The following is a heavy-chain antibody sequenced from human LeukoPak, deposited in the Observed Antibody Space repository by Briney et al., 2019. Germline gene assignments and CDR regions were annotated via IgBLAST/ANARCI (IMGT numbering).Heavy chain of an antibody. CDR1: GFSFSSYV. J-gene: IGHJ6*02. CDR2: ISGSGGSR. D-gene: IGHD1-1*01. V-gene: IGHV3-23*01. CDR3: AKSHNWNDVYYYYGMDV. Sequence: GGSLRLSCTASGFSFSSYVMNWVRQAPGKGLEWVSGISGSGGSRYFADSVKGRFAISRDNSKNTVYLQMNSPRAEDTALYYCAKSHNWNDVYYYYGMDVWGQGTTVTVSS.